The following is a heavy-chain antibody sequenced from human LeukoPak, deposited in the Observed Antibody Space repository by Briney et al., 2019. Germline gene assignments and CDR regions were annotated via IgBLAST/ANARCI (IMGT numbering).Heavy chain of an antibody. J-gene: IGHJ4*02. Sequence: PSETLSLTCTVSGGSISSSSYYWGWIRQPPGKGLEWIGSIYYSGSTYYNPSLKSRATIPVDTSKNQFSLKLSSVTAADTAVYYCARAGYSYGFFDYWGQGTLVTVSS. CDR2: IYYSGST. V-gene: IGHV4-39*01. D-gene: IGHD5-18*01. CDR3: ARAGYSYGFFDY. CDR1: GGSISSSSYY.